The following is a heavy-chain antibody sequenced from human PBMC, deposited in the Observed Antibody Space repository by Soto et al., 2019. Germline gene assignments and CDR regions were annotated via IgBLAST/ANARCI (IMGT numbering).Heavy chain of an antibody. D-gene: IGHD4-17*01. Sequence: SETLSLTCTVSGGSISSYYWSWIRQPPGKGLEWIGYIYYSGSTNYNPSLKSRVTISVDTSKNQFSLKLSSVTAADTAVYYCARVKWHLMTTVTTGAFDIWGQGTMVTVSS. J-gene: IGHJ3*02. V-gene: IGHV4-59*01. CDR1: GGSISSYY. CDR3: ARVKWHLMTTVTTGAFDI. CDR2: IYYSGST.